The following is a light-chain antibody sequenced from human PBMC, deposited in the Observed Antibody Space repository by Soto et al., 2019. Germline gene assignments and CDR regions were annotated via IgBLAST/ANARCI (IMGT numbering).Light chain of an antibody. CDR3: QQYKNWPPCT. Sequence: EVVMPQSPATLSASPGERATLSCRASQSVSSNLAWYQQKPGQAPRLLIYGASTRASGIPTRFSGSGSGTQFTLTISSLQSEDFAVYYCQQYKNWPPCTFGQGTKVDIK. CDR1: QSVSSN. V-gene: IGKV3-15*01. J-gene: IGKJ1*01. CDR2: GAS.